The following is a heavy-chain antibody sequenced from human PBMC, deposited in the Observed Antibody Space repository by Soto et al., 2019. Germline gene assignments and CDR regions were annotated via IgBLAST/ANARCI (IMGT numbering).Heavy chain of an antibody. CDR1: GFSFSDYY. J-gene: IGHJ5*02. Sequence: QVQLVESGGGLVKPGGSLRLSCAASGFSFSDYYMSWIRQAPGKGLEWVSYISSSGSTIYYADSVKGRFTISRDNAKNSLYLQMNSLRAEDTTVYYCASSGFRFLEWPHPQGFDPWGQGTLVTVSS. CDR3: ASSGFRFLEWPHPQGFDP. V-gene: IGHV3-11*01. D-gene: IGHD3-3*01. CDR2: ISSSGSTI.